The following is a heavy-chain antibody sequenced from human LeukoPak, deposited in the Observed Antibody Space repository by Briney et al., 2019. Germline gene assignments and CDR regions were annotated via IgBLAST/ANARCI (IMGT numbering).Heavy chain of an antibody. CDR3: ARKQQRIEGFDP. J-gene: IGHJ5*02. Sequence: ASVKVSCKASGFTFTSYDINWVRQATGQGLEWMGWMNPNSGNTGYAQKFQGRVTITRNTSISTAYMELSSLRSEDTAVYYCARKQQRIEGFDPWGQGTLVTVSS. V-gene: IGHV1-8*03. D-gene: IGHD6-13*01. CDR1: GFTFTSYD. CDR2: MNPNSGNT.